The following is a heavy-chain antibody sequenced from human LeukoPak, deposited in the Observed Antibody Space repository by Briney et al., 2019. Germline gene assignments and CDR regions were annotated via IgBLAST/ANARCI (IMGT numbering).Heavy chain of an antibody. CDR1: GYTXTELS. D-gene: IGHD4-17*01. CDR3: ATDRHYGDYSAFDI. CDR2: FDTEDGET. V-gene: IGHV1-24*01. Sequence: ASVKVSCKVSGYTXTELSMHWVRQAPGKGLEWMGGFDTEDGETIYAQKFQGRVTMTEDTSTDTAYMELSSLRSEDTAVYYCATDRHYGDYSAFDIWGQGTMVTVSS. J-gene: IGHJ3*02.